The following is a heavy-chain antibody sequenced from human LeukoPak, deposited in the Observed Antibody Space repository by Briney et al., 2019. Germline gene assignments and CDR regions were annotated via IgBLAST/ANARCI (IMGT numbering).Heavy chain of an antibody. Sequence: ASETLSLTCTVSGGSISSGSYYWSWIRQPAGKGLEWIGRIYTSGSTNCNPSLKSRVTISVDTSKNQFSLKLSSVTAADTAVYYCARHYDSSGYYFDYWGQGTLVTVSS. CDR3: ARHYDSSGYYFDY. CDR1: GGSISSGSYY. V-gene: IGHV4-61*02. CDR2: IYTSGST. D-gene: IGHD3-22*01. J-gene: IGHJ4*02.